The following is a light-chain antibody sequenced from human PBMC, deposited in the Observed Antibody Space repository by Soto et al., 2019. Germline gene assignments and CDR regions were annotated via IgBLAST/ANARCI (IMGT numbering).Light chain of an antibody. Sequence: DIQMTQSPSSLSASVGDRVTITCRASQSISSYLNWYQQKPGKAPKLLIYAASSLQSGVPSRFSGSGSGTDCSLTISSLQPDDFAAYYCQQSYSTVLTFGGGTKVEIK. CDR1: QSISSY. CDR3: QQSYSTVLT. CDR2: AAS. V-gene: IGKV1-39*01. J-gene: IGKJ4*01.